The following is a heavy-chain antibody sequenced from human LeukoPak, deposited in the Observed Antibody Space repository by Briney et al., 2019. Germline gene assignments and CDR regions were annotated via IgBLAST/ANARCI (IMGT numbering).Heavy chain of an antibody. CDR2: IYRGGNT. CDR3: ARESSGTYWLDY. J-gene: IGHJ4*02. CDR1: GFTVSTTY. D-gene: IGHD1-26*01. Sequence: PGGSLRLSCAASGFTVSTTYMNWVRQAPGKGLEWVSVIYRGGNTYYADSVKGRFTISRDDSKNMVYLQMNSLRLEDSAVYYCARESSGTYWLDYWGQGTLVTVSS. V-gene: IGHV3-66*02.